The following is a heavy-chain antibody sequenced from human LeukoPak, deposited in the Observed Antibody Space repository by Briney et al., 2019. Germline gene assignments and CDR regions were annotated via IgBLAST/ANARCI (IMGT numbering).Heavy chain of an antibody. CDR1: GGTFSSYA. Sequence: ASVKVSCKASGGTFSSYAISWVRQAPGQGLEWMGGIIPIFGTANYAQKFQGRVTITADESTSTAYMELSSLRSEDTAVYYCARVMGLRYYDFWSGSYCFDYWGQGTLVPVSS. CDR3: ARVMGLRYYDFWSGSYCFDY. CDR2: IIPIFGTA. D-gene: IGHD3-3*01. V-gene: IGHV1-69*13. J-gene: IGHJ4*02.